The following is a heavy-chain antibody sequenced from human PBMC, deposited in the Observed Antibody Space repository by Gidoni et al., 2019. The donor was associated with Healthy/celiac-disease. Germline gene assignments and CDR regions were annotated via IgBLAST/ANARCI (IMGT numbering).Heavy chain of an antibody. V-gene: IGHV1-3*01. Sequence: QVQLVQSGAEVKKPGASVRVSCKASGYTFTNYALHWVRQAPGQGLEWMGWINAGNDNTNYSQKFQGRLTIARDTSASTAYMELSSLRSEDTAVYYCARGTSCYVNYWGQGTLVTVSS. CDR3: ARGTSCYVNY. CDR1: GYTFTNYA. D-gene: IGHD2-2*01. CDR2: INAGNDNT. J-gene: IGHJ4*02.